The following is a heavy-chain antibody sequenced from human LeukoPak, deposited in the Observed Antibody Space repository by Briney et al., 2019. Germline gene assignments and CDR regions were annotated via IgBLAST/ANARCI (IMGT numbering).Heavy chain of an antibody. Sequence: ASVKVSCKASGYTFTGYYMHWVRQAPGQGLEWMGLINPNSGGTNYAQKFQGRVTMTRDTSISTAYMELRSLRFDDTAVYYCARDSETLYDYVWGSFSYFDYWGQGTLVTVSS. J-gene: IGHJ4*02. CDR2: INPNSGGT. D-gene: IGHD3-16*01. CDR3: ARDSETLYDYVWGSFSYFDY. V-gene: IGHV1-2*06. CDR1: GYTFTGYY.